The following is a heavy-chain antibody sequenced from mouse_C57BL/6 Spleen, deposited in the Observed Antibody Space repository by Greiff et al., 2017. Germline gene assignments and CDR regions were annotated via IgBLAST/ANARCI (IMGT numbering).Heavy chain of an antibody. CDR2: IDPEDGDT. J-gene: IGHJ1*03. Sequence: EVQLQQSGAELVRPGASVKLSCTASGFNIKDYYMHWVKQRPEQGLEWIGRIDPEDGDTEYAPQFQGKATMTADTSSNAAYLQLSSLTSEDTAVYYFTTPDYGSSYGPFDVWGTGTTVTVSS. V-gene: IGHV14-1*01. CDR1: GFNIKDYY. CDR3: TTPDYGSSYGPFDV. D-gene: IGHD1-1*01.